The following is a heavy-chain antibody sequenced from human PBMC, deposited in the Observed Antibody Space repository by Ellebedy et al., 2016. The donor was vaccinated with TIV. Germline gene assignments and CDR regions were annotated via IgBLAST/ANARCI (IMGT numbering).Heavy chain of an antibody. Sequence: GGSLRLSXAASGFTFDDYAMHWVRQAPGKGLEWVSGISWRGHYIGYADSERGRFTISRGNAKNSLYLQMNSLRIEDTAVYYCTKDLLRGIWGGSGRDYWGQGTLVTVSS. V-gene: IGHV3-9*01. J-gene: IGHJ4*02. CDR2: ISWRGHYI. CDR1: GFTFDDYA. D-gene: IGHD7-27*01. CDR3: TKDLLRGIWGGSGRDY.